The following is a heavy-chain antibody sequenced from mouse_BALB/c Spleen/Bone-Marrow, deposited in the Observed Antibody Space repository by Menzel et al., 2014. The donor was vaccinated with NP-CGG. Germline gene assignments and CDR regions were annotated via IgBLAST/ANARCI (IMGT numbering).Heavy chain of an antibody. Sequence: VQLQESGAELAKPGASVKMSCKASGYTFTSYWMHWVKQRPGQGLEWIGYINPSTGYTEYNQKFKDKATLTADKSSSTAYMQLSSLTSEDSAVYYCYYYGSSYYWGQGTTLTVSS. CDR1: GYTFTSYW. CDR3: YYYGSSYY. V-gene: IGHV1-7*01. J-gene: IGHJ2*01. CDR2: INPSTGYT. D-gene: IGHD1-1*01.